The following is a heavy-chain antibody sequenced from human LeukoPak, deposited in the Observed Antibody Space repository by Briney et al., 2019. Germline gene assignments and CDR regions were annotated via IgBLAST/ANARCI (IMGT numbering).Heavy chain of an antibody. CDR3: AKDHRCSSTSCSIFDL. V-gene: IGHV3-30-3*01. D-gene: IGHD2-2*01. Sequence: PEGSLRLSCAASGFTFSSYAMHWVRQAPGKGLERVAVISYDGSNKYYADSVKGRFTISRDNSKNTLYLQMNSLRAEDTAVYCCAKDHRCSSTSCSIFDLWGRGTLVTVSS. CDR2: ISYDGSNK. CDR1: GFTFSSYA. J-gene: IGHJ2*01.